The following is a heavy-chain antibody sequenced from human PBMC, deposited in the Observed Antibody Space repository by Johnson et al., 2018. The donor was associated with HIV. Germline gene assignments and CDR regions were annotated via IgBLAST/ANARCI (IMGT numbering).Heavy chain of an antibody. CDR2: IKQDGREK. Sequence: MLLVESGGGLVQPGGSLRLSCAASGFTFSSYWMSWVRQAPGKGLAWVANIKQDGREKYYVDSVKGRFTISRDNAKNSLYLQMNSLRAEDTAVYYCARAPHPQWQWLPPGAFDIWGQGTMVTVSS. J-gene: IGHJ3*02. CDR1: GFTFSSYW. D-gene: IGHD6-19*01. CDR3: ARAPHPQWQWLPPGAFDI. V-gene: IGHV3-7*01.